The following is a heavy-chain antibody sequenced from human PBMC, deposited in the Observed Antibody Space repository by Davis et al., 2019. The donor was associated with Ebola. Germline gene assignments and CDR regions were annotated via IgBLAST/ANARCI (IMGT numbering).Heavy chain of an antibody. CDR3: ARDVLVTYYYDFWSGYYTGVYYGMDV. J-gene: IGHJ6*02. V-gene: IGHV1-69*13. D-gene: IGHD3-3*01. Sequence: SVTVSCKASGGTFSSYAISWVRQAPGQGLEWMGGIIPIFGTANYAQKFQGRVTITADESTSTAYMELSSLRSEDTAVYYCARDVLVTYYYDFWSGYYTGVYYGMDVWGQGTTVTVSS. CDR1: GGTFSSYA. CDR2: IIPIFGTA.